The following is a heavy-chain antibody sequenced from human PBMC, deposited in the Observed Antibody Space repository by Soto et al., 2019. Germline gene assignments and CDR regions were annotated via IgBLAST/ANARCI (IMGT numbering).Heavy chain of an antibody. CDR1: GGSFSGYY. V-gene: IGHV4-34*01. D-gene: IGHD3-10*01. J-gene: IGHJ4*02. CDR2: INHSGST. Sequence: SETLSLTCAVYGGSFSGYYWSWIRQPPGKGLEWIGEINHSGSTNYNPSLKSRVTISVDTSKNQFSLKLSSVTAADTAVYYCARVEYYYGSGSYYNVRGIDYWGQGTLVTVSS. CDR3: ARVEYYYGSGSYYNVRGIDY.